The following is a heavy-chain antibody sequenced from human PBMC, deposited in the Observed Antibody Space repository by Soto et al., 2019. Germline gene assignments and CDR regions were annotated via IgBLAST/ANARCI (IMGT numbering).Heavy chain of an antibody. CDR2: ISWNSGSI. Sequence: EVQLVESGGGLVQPGRSLRLSCAASGFTFDDYAMHWVRQAPGKGLEWVAGISWNSGSIGYADSVKGRFTISRDNAKNSLYLQMTSVRAEDTALYYCAKGRGYSYGGPPFDYWGQGTLVTVSS. CDR3: AKGRGYSYGGPPFDY. J-gene: IGHJ4*02. CDR1: GFTFDDYA. V-gene: IGHV3-9*01. D-gene: IGHD5-18*01.